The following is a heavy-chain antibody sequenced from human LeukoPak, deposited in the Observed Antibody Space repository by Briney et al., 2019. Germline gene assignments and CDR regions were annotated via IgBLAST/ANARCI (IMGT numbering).Heavy chain of an antibody. Sequence: SETLSLTCTVSGGSISSYYWSWIQQPPGKGLEWIGYIYYSGSTNYNPSLKSRVTISVDTSKNQFSLKLSSVTAADTAVYYCAGTYCSSTSCYTSPPHFDYWGQGTLVTVSS. J-gene: IGHJ4*02. V-gene: IGHV4-59*08. D-gene: IGHD2-2*02. CDR2: IYYSGST. CDR1: GGSISSYY. CDR3: AGTYCSSTSCYTSPPHFDY.